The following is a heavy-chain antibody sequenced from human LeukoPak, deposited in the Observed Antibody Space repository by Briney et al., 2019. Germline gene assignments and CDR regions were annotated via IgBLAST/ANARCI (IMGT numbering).Heavy chain of an antibody. J-gene: IGHJ4*02. Sequence: GGSLRLSCVVSGFTFSSYEMNWVRQGPGKGLEWVASIKQSGNEKNYVDSVKGRFTISRDNAKNTLYLQMSSLSAEDTAVYYCARDFDPVVRGYFFWGQGTLVTVSS. CDR2: IKQSGNEK. V-gene: IGHV3-7*01. CDR1: GFTFSSYE. CDR3: ARDFDPVVRGYFF. D-gene: IGHD3-10*01.